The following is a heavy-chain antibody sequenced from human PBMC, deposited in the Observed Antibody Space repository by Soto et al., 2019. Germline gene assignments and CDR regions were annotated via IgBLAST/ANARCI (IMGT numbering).Heavy chain of an antibody. Sequence: SETLSLTCTVSGGSISSSSYYWGWIRQPPGKGLEWIGSIYYSGSTYYNPSLKSRVTISVDTSKNQFSLKLSSVTAADTAVYYCARLRYSSGWPAYFDYWGKGTLVTVSS. CDR2: IYYSGST. J-gene: IGHJ4*02. CDR1: GGSISSSSYY. D-gene: IGHD6-19*01. V-gene: IGHV4-39*01. CDR3: ARLRYSSGWPAYFDY.